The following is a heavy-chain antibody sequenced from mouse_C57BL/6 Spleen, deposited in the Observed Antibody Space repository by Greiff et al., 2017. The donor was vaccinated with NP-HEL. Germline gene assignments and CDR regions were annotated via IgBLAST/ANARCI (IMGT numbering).Heavy chain of an antibody. V-gene: IGHV2-2*01. CDR2: IWSGGST. CDR1: GFSLTSYG. D-gene: IGHD2-3*01. J-gene: IGHJ1*03. Sequence: QVQLQQSGPGLVQPSQSLSITCTVSGFSLTSYGVHWVRQSPGKGLEWLGVIWSGGSTDYNAAFISRLSISKDNSKSQVFFKMNSLQADDTAIYYCARPHYDGYSWYFDVWGTGTTVTVSS. CDR3: ARPHYDGYSWYFDV.